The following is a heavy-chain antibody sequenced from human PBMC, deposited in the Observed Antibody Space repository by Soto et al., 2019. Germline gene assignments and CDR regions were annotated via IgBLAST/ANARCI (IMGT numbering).Heavy chain of an antibody. Sequence: EVQLVESGGGLVKPGESLRLSCAGSGFTFSAYNINWVRQAPGKGLEWVSSISTGSWHIYQPDSMKGRFTISRDDAKNSVYRQMNSLRAEDTAVYYCARSPGVGVRGAYWGQGTLVTVSS. J-gene: IGHJ4*02. D-gene: IGHD3-16*01. CDR1: GFTFSAYN. V-gene: IGHV3-21*01. CDR3: ARSPGVGVRGAY. CDR2: ISTGSWHI.